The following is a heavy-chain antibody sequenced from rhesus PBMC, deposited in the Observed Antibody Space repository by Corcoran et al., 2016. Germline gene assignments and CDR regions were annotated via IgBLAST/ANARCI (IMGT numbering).Heavy chain of an antibody. CDR3: ARLSEVRAFDF. J-gene: IGHJ3*01. V-gene: IGHV4-99*01. Sequence: VQLQESGPGLVKPSETLSLTCTVSGYSISSGYYWGWIRQPPGKGLEYFGYIIGSSGTTYYNPSLKGRVTISKDPAKNQFFLTLNSMAAADPAVDSCARLSEVRAFDFRGQGLRVTVSS. CDR1: GYSISSGYY. CDR2: IIGSSGTT.